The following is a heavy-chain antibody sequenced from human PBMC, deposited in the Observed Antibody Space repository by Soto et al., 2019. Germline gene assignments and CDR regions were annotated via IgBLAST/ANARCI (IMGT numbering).Heavy chain of an antibody. CDR3: TRAHMTTVRYFDY. D-gene: IGHD4-17*01. J-gene: IGHJ4*02. CDR1: GFTFGDYA. Sequence: GGSLRLSCTASGFTFGDYAMSWFRQAPGKGLEWVGFIRSKAYGGTTEYAASVKGRFTISRDDSKSIAYLQMNSLKTEDTAVYYCTRAHMTTVRYFDYWGQGTLVTVSS. CDR2: IRSKAYGGTT. V-gene: IGHV3-49*03.